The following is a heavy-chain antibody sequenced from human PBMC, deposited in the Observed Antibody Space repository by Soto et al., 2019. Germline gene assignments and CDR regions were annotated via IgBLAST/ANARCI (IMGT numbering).Heavy chain of an antibody. D-gene: IGHD6-13*01. J-gene: IGHJ5*02. Sequence: SETLSLTCTVSGGSISSGGYYWSWIRQHPGKGLEWIGYIYYSGSTYYNPSLKSRVTISVDTSKNQFSLKLSSVTAADTAVYYCARVGGSSCFSEGCLAPWFDPWGQGTLVTVSS. CDR2: IYYSGST. CDR3: ARVGGSSCFSEGCLAPWFDP. V-gene: IGHV4-31*03. CDR1: GGSISSGGYY.